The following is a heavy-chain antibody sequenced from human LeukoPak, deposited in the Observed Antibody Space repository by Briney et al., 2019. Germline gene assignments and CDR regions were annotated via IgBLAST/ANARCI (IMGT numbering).Heavy chain of an antibody. Sequence: GGSLRLSCAASGFTFRNYWMTWVRQAPGKGLEWAANIKEDGNERKYLDSVKGRFTISRDNAKNSLYLQMSSLRVEDTAVYYCASLKGQNYWGQGTLVTVSS. CDR2: IKEDGNER. CDR1: GFTFRNYW. J-gene: IGHJ4*02. V-gene: IGHV3-7*01. CDR3: ASLKGQNY.